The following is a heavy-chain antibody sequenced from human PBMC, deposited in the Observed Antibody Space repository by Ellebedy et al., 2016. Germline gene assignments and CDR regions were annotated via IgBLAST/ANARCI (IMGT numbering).Heavy chain of an antibody. Sequence: ESLKISXAASGFTVSSNYMSWVRQPPGKGLEWIGNTHSSGGHYYNPSLNSRVTMTVDTSKNQFSLRLSSVTAADTAIYYSVRDISAVGDTRYFDFWGRGTLVTVSS. CDR1: GFTVSSNY. V-gene: IGHV4-59*02. D-gene: IGHD1-26*01. CDR3: VRDISAVGDTRYFDF. J-gene: IGHJ2*01. CDR2: THSSGGH.